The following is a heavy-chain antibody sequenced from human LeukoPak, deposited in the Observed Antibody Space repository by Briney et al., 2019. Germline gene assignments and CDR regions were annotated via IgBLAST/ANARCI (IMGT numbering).Heavy chain of an antibody. V-gene: IGHV4-59*01. CDR2: IYYSGST. J-gene: IGHJ4*02. CDR1: GGSISSYY. D-gene: IGHD3-22*01. CDR3: ARGHYDSCGYPYFDY. Sequence: SETLSFTCTVSGGSISSYYWSWIRQPPGKGLEWIGYIYYSGSTNYNPSLKSRVTISVDTSKNQFSLKLSSVTAADTAVYYCARGHYDSCGYPYFDYWGQGTLVTVSS.